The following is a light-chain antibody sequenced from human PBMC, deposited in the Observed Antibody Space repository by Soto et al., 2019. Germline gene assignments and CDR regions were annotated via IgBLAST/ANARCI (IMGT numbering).Light chain of an antibody. CDR2: EVS. CDR3: CSYAGSSTYV. Sequence: QSVLTXPASVSGSPGQSLPISCPGTSIDVGSYNLGSWYQQHPGKAPKLMIYEVSKRPSGVSNRFSGSKSGNTASLTISGLQAEDEADYYCCSYAGSSTYVFGTGTKVTGL. CDR1: SIDVGSYNL. J-gene: IGLJ1*01. V-gene: IGLV2-23*02.